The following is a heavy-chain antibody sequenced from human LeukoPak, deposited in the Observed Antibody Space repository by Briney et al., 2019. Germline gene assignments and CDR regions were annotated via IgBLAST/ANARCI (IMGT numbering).Heavy chain of an antibody. V-gene: IGHV4-31*03. D-gene: IGHD2-2*01. CDR2: IYYSGST. CDR3: ARDLRSSTSCYSDV. CDR1: GGSISSGGYY. Sequence: SETLSLTCTVSGGSISSGGYYWSWIRQHPGKGLEWIGYIYYSGSTYHNPSLKSRVTISVDTSKNQFSLKLSSVTAADTAVCYCARDLRSSTSCYSDVWGQGTTVTVSS. J-gene: IGHJ6*02.